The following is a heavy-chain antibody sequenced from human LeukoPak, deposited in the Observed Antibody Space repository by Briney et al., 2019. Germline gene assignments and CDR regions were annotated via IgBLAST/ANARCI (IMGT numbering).Heavy chain of an antibody. CDR3: ARPPQYYYDSSGYFGY. D-gene: IGHD3-22*01. J-gene: IGHJ4*02. CDR2: MNPNSGNA. Sequence: ASVKVSCKASGYTFTSYDINWVRQATGQGLEWMGWMNPNSGNAGYAQKFQGRVTMTRDTSISTAYMELSRLRSDDTAVYYCARPPQYYYDSSGYFGYWGQGTLVTVSS. V-gene: IGHV1-8*02. CDR1: GYTFTSYD.